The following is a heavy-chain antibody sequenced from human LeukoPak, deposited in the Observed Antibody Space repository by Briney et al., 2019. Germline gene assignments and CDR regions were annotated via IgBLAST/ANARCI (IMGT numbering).Heavy chain of an antibody. V-gene: IGHV4-59*01. D-gene: IGHD5/OR15-5a*01. CDR1: GGSIRSSN. CDR3: ARDSVYATNWYDP. Sequence: KPSETLSLICTVSGGSIRSSNWNWIRQAPGKGLEWIGHITFSGGTNYNPSLGSRVTISLDMSKNQFSLKLTSVTAADTAIYYCARDSVYATNWYDPWGQGTLVTVSS. J-gene: IGHJ5*02. CDR2: ITFSGGT.